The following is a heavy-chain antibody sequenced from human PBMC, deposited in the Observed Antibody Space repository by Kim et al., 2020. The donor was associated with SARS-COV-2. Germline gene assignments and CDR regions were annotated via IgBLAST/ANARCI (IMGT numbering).Heavy chain of an antibody. V-gene: IGHV4-34*01. CDR3: ARGRYSSF. J-gene: IGHJ4*02. D-gene: IGHD6-13*01. Sequence: GSTHYNPALKSRVTISVDTSKNQFSLKLSSVTAADTAVYYCARGRYSSFWGQGTLVTVSS. CDR2: GST.